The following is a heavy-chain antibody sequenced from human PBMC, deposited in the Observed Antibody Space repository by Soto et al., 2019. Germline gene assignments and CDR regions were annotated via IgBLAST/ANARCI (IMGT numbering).Heavy chain of an antibody. Sequence: SETLSLTCTVSGGSISSYYWSWIRQPPGKGLEWIGYIYYSGSTNYNPSLKSRVTISVDTSKNQFSLKLSSVTAADTAVYYCARLEYGDYYYYMDVWGKGTTVTVSS. CDR1: GGSISSYY. J-gene: IGHJ6*03. CDR2: IYYSGST. CDR3: ARLEYGDYYYYMDV. D-gene: IGHD4-17*01. V-gene: IGHV4-59*08.